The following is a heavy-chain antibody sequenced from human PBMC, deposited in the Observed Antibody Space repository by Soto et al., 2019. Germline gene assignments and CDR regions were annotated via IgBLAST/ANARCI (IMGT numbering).Heavy chain of an antibody. Sequence: ASVKVSCKASGGTFSSYAISWVRRAPGQGLEWMGGIIPIFGTANYAQKFQGRVTITADESTSTAYMELSSLRSEDTAVYYCARGHGGDGSGDLHYYYSGRDVGGKGPTVTVPS. D-gene: IGHD3-10*01. V-gene: IGHV1-69*13. CDR2: IIPIFGTA. CDR1: GGTFSSYA. J-gene: IGHJ6*04. CDR3: ARGHGGDGSGDLHYYYSGRDV.